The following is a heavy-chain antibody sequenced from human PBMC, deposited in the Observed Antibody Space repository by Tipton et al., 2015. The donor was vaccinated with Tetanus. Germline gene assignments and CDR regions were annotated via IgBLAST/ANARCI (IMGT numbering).Heavy chain of an antibody. CDR3: ARAGYGTIPHPSYGMDV. D-gene: IGHD3-3*01. V-gene: IGHV1-2*02. CDR2: INPNSGGT. Sequence: QLVQSGAEVKKPGASVKVSCKASGYTFTGYYMHWVRQAPGQGLEWMGWINPNSGGTNYAQKFQGRVTMTRDTSISTAYMELSRLRSDDTAVYYCARAGYGTIPHPSYGMDVWGQGTTVTVSS. J-gene: IGHJ6*02. CDR1: GYTFTGYY.